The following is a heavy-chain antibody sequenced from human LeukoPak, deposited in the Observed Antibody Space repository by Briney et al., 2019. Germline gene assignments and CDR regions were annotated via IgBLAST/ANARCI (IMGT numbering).Heavy chain of an antibody. V-gene: IGHV3-23*01. J-gene: IGHJ4*02. D-gene: IGHD2-2*01. Sequence: GGSLRLSCAASGFTFGSYAMSWVRQAPGKGLEWVSAISGSGGSTYYADSVKGRFTISRDNSKNTLYLQMNSLRAEDTAVYYCAKEIVVVPAATSLWNDYWGQGTLVTVSS. CDR3: AKEIVVVPAATSLWNDY. CDR1: GFTFGSYA. CDR2: ISGSGGST.